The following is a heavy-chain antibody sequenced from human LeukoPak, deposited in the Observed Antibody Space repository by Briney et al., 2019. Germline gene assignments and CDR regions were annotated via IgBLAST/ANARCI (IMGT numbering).Heavy chain of an antibody. V-gene: IGHV3-23*01. J-gene: IGHJ4*02. CDR3: AKRNGSGYYYFGY. D-gene: IGHD5-12*01. CDR1: GFTFRNYA. Sequence: GGSLRLSCAASGFTFRNYAISWVRQAPGKGLEWVSTIGGSGSNTYYPDSVKGRFTISRDNSKSTLYLQMNSLRAEDTAVYYCAKRNGSGYYYFGYWGQGTLVTVSS. CDR2: IGGSGSNT.